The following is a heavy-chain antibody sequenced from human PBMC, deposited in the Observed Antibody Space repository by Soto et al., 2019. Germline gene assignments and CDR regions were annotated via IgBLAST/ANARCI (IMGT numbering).Heavy chain of an antibody. Sequence: GGSLRLSCAASGFTFSSYWMHWVRQAPGKGLVWVSRINSDGSSTSYADSVKGRFTISRDNAKNTLYLQMNSLRAEDTAVYYWARALLWFGELSPIDYWGQGTLVTVSS. CDR2: INSDGSST. V-gene: IGHV3-74*01. CDR3: ARALLWFGELSPIDY. J-gene: IGHJ4*02. D-gene: IGHD3-10*01. CDR1: GFTFSSYW.